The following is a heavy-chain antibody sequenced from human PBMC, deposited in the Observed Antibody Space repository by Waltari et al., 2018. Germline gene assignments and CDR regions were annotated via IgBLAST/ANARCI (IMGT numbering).Heavy chain of an antibody. D-gene: IGHD3-10*01. CDR2: TYPGDSVT. J-gene: IGHJ4*02. CDR1: GYSFTSYW. CDR3: GGSSYGVSPTSFDY. V-gene: IGHV5-51*03. Sequence: EVQLVQSGAEVKKPGESLKISCKGSGYSFTSYWIGWVRQMPGKGLEWMGITYPGDSVTRYSPAFQGQVTISADKSISTAYQQWSSLKASDTAMYYCGGSSYGVSPTSFDYWGQGTLVTVSS.